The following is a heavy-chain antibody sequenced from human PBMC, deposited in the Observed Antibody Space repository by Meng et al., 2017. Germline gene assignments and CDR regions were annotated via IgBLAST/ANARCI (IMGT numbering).Heavy chain of an antibody. J-gene: IGHJ4*02. D-gene: IGHD3-22*01. V-gene: IGHV3-9*03. Sequence: GGSLKISCAASGFTFDDYAMHWVRQAPGKGLEWVSGISWNSGSIGYADSVKGRFTISRDNAKNSLYLQMNSLRAEDMALYYCAKDIKWGRNYYDSSGGFDYWGQGTLVTVSS. CDR3: AKDIKWGRNYYDSSGGFDY. CDR1: GFTFDDYA. CDR2: ISWNSGSI.